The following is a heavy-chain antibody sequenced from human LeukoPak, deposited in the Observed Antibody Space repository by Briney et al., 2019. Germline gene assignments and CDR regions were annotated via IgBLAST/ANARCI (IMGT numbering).Heavy chain of an antibody. Sequence: SETLSLTCAVYGGSFSGYYWSWIRQPPGKGLEWIGEINHSGSTNYNPSLKSRVTISVDTSKNQFSLKLSSVTAADTAVYYCARGGGSHGRWFDPWGQGTLVTVSS. D-gene: IGHD1-26*01. CDR3: ARGGGSHGRWFDP. CDR1: GGSFSGYY. CDR2: INHSGST. V-gene: IGHV4-34*01. J-gene: IGHJ5*02.